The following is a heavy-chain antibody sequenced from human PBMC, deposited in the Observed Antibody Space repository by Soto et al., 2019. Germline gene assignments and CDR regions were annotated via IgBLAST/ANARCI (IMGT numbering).Heavy chain of an antibody. J-gene: IGHJ6*02. CDR2: IYYSGST. CDR3: AREDLGYCSGGSCPNAGGMDV. V-gene: IGHV4-31*03. Sequence: TLSLTCTVSGGSISSCGYYWSWIRQHPGKGLEWIGYIYYSGSTYYNPSLKSRVTISVDTSKNQFSLKLSSVTAADTAVYYCAREDLGYCSGGSCPNAGGMDVWGQGTTVTVSS. D-gene: IGHD2-15*01. CDR1: GGSISSCGYY.